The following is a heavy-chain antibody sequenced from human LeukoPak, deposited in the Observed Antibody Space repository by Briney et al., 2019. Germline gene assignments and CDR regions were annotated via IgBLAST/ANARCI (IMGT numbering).Heavy chain of an antibody. D-gene: IGHD1-26*01. CDR2: ISSSGNTI. J-gene: IGHJ4*02. CDR3: ARVRVGTTTFDY. CDR1: GFTFSSYE. Sequence: GGSLRLSCAASGFTFSSYEMNWVRQAPGKGLEWVSYISSSGNTIYDADSVKGRFTISRDNAKNTLYMQMNSLRAEDMAVYYCARVRVGTTTFDYWGQGTLVTVSS. V-gene: IGHV3-48*03.